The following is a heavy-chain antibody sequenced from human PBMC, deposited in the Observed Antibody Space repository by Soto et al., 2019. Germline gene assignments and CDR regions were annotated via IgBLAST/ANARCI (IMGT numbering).Heavy chain of an antibody. CDR3: ARGGREYSSSPTDY. Sequence: PSETLSLTCAVYGGSFSGYYWSWIRQPPGKGLEWIGEINHSGSTNYNPSLKSRVTISVDTSKNQFSLKLSSVTAADTAVYYCARGGREYSSSPTDYWGQRTLVTVSS. D-gene: IGHD6-6*01. CDR2: INHSGST. CDR1: GGSFSGYY. V-gene: IGHV4-34*01. J-gene: IGHJ4*02.